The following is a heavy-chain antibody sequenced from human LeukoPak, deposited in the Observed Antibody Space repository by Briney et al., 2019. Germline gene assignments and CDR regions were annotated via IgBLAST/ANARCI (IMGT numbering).Heavy chain of an antibody. CDR2: IYYSGST. J-gene: IGHJ6*02. CDR1: GGSISSYY. V-gene: IGHV4-59*01. Sequence: PSETLSLTCTVSGGSISSYYWSWIRQPPGKGLEWIGYIYYSGSTNYNPSLKSRVTISVDTSKNQFSLKLSSVTAADTAVYYCARAFTPPHLWSVHYIPETHYDGIDVGGHAPTVNV. D-gene: IGHD3-3*01. CDR3: ARAFTPPHLWSVHYIPETHYDGIDV.